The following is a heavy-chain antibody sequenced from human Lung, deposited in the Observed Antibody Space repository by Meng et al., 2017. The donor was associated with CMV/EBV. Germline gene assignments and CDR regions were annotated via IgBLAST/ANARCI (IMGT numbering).Heavy chain of an antibody. CDR3: AQGPPFDY. CDR2: IYSGGST. V-gene: IGHV3-66*02. J-gene: IGHJ4*02. CDR1: GFTVSSNY. Sequence: ESXKISCVASGFTVSSNYMSWVRQAPGKGLEWVSVIYSGGSTYYADSVKGRFTISRDNSKNTLYLQMNSLRAEDTAVYYCAQGPPFDYWGQGTLVTGSS.